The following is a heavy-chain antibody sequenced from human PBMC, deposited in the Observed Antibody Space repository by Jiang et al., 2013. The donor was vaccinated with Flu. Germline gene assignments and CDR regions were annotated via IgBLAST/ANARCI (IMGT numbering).Heavy chain of an antibody. V-gene: IGHV4-34*01. J-gene: IGHJ4*02. CDR2: INHSGST. Sequence: LLKPSETLSLTCAVYGGSFSGYYWSWIRQPPEKGLEWIGEINHSGSTNYNPSLKSRVTISVDTSKNQFSLKLSSVTAADTAVYYCARGQFLRHEPFGYWGQGTLVTVSS. CDR3: ARGQFLRHEPFGY. CDR1: GGSFSGYY. D-gene: IGHD3-16*01.